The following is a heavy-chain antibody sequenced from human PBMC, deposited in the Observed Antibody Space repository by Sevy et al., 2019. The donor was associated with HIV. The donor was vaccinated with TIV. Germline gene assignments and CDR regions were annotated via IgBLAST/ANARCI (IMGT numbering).Heavy chain of an antibody. V-gene: IGHV3-7*01. CDR1: GFTFSSHW. Sequence: GGSLRLSCAGSGFTFSSHWMSWVRQAPGKGLEWVANIKQAGSEKHYADSVKGRFTISRDDAKNALFLQMNSLSAEDTAFYYCARDNGGYYKAHTSDIWGQGTMVTVSS. J-gene: IGHJ3*02. D-gene: IGHD3-3*01. CDR3: ARDNGGYYKAHTSDI. CDR2: IKQAGSEK.